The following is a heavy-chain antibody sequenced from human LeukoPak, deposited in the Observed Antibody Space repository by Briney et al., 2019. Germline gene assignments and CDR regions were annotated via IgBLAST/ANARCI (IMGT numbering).Heavy chain of an antibody. CDR2: INPKGGGT. Sequence: ASVKVSCKASGYTFSGYYMHWVRQAPGQGREWMGWINPKGGGTNEAQKFHDRVSMTRDTSIRTAYMEVSRLRSEDTAVYYCARSPDILTGENLDYWGQGTLVTVSS. J-gene: IGHJ4*02. V-gene: IGHV1-2*02. D-gene: IGHD3-9*01. CDR1: GYTFSGYY. CDR3: ARSPDILTGENLDY.